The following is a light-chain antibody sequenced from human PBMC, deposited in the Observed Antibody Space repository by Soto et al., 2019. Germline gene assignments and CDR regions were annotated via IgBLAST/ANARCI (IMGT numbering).Light chain of an antibody. J-gene: IGKJ1*01. CDR2: LGS. Sequence: EIVMTASPLSLSVTPGEPASISCRSSQSLLHSDGYNYLDWYLQKPGQSPQLLNYLGSDRASGVPDRFSGSGSGTDFTLKISRVEADDVGVYYCMQTLQTPWTFGQGTRVEIK. CDR1: QSLLHSDGYNY. V-gene: IGKV2-28*01. CDR3: MQTLQTPWT.